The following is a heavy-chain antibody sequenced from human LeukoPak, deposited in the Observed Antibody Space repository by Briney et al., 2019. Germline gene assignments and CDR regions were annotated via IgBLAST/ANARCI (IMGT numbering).Heavy chain of an antibody. CDR1: GGSFSGYY. Sequence: PSETLSLTCAVYGGSFSGYYWSWIRPPPGQGLEWIGEINHSGSTNYNPSLKSRVTISVDTSKNQYSLNLSSVTAADTAVYYCARSDVVVPAANWFDPWGQGTLVTVSS. D-gene: IGHD2-2*01. CDR3: ARSDVVVPAANWFDP. CDR2: INHSGST. J-gene: IGHJ5*02. V-gene: IGHV4-34*01.